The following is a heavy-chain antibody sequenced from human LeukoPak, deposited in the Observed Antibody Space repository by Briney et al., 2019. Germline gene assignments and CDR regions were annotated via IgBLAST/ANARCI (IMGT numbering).Heavy chain of an antibody. CDR1: GYTFTSYD. Sequence: ASVKVSCKASGYTFTSYDISWVRQATGQGLEWMGWMNPNSGNTGYAQKFQSRVTMTRNTSISTAYMELSSLRSEDTAVYYCARLEGREHSSGCNFWGQGTLVTVSS. CDR3: ARLEGREHSSGCNF. V-gene: IGHV1-8*01. J-gene: IGHJ4*02. D-gene: IGHD6-19*01. CDR2: MNPNSGNT.